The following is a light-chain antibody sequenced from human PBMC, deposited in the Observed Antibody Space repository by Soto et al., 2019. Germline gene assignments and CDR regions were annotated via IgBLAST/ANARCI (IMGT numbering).Light chain of an antibody. CDR3: QSYDSSLSGSK. V-gene: IGLV1-40*01. CDR1: SSNIGAGYD. Sequence: QSVLTQPPSVYGAPGQRVTISCTGSSSNIGAGYDVHWYQQLPGTAPKLLIYGNSNRPSGVPDRFSGSKSGTSASLAITGLQAEDEADYYCQSYDSSLSGSKFGGGTKVTVL. CDR2: GNS. J-gene: IGLJ2*01.